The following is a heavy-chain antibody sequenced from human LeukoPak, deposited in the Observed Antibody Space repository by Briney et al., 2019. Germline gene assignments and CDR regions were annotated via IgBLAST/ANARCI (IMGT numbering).Heavy chain of an antibody. CDR2: INHSGST. D-gene: IGHD3-10*01. Sequence: SETLSLTCAVYGGSFSGYYWSWIRQPPGKGLEWIGEINHSGSTNYNPSLKSRVTISVDTSKNQFSLKLSSVTAADTAVYYCARERGVPYWFDPWGQGTLVTVSS. J-gene: IGHJ5*02. CDR3: ARERGVPYWFDP. CDR1: GGSFSGYY. V-gene: IGHV4-34*01.